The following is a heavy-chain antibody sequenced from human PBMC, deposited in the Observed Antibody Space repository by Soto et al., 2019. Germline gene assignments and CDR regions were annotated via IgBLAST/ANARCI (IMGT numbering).Heavy chain of an antibody. J-gene: IGHJ4*02. CDR2: IYHSGST. D-gene: IGHD6-13*01. CDR1: VGSISRGGYS. V-gene: IGHV4-30-2*01. CDR3: ARGLDDSSSFDY. Sequence: QLQLQESGSGLVRPSQTLSLTCVVSVGSISRGGYSWSWIRQPPGKVLEWIGYIYHSGSTYYNPSLKSRVTISVDRSKNQFSLKLSSVTSAATAVYYCARGLDDSSSFDYWGQGTLVTVSS.